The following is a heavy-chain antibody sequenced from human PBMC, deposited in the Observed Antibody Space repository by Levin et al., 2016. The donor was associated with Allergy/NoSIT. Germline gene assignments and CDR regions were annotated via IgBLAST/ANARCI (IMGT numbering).Heavy chain of an antibody. D-gene: IGHD5-18*01. Sequence: GESLKISCAASGLTFTNAWMNWVRQAPGKGLEWIGRIKSKTDGGTTDYAAPVKGRFTISRDDSKNTVYLQMNSLKIGDTAVYYCTTDRGDNYGWDNSRKSYYYAMDVWGPGTTVTVSS. J-gene: IGHJ6*01. CDR1: GLTFTNAW. CDR3: TTDRGDNYGWDNSRKSYYYAMDV. V-gene: IGHV3-15*01. CDR2: IKSKTDGGTT.